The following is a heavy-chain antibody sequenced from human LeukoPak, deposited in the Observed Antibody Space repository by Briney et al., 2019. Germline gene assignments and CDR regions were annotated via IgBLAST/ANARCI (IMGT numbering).Heavy chain of an antibody. Sequence: GGSLRLSCAASGFTFSSYSTNWVRQAPGKGLEWVSYISSSSTIYYADSVKGRFTISRDNAKNSLYLQMNNLRAEDTAVYYCARDVAAAAFDYWGQGTLVTVSS. J-gene: IGHJ4*02. CDR2: ISSSSTI. D-gene: IGHD6-13*01. CDR1: GFTFSSYS. CDR3: ARDVAAAAFDY. V-gene: IGHV3-48*01.